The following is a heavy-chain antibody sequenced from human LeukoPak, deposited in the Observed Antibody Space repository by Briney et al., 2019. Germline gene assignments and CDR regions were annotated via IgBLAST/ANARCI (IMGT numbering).Heavy chain of an antibody. CDR2: ISSSGSTI. D-gene: IGHD1-26*01. CDR1: GFTFSDYY. Sequence: GGSLRLSCAASGFTFSDYYMSWIRQAPGKGLEWVSYISSSGSTIYYADSVKGRFTISRDNSKNTLYLQMNSLRAEDTAVYYCAKKVGATAGAFDYWGQGTLVTVSS. CDR3: AKKVGATAGAFDY. V-gene: IGHV3-11*01. J-gene: IGHJ4*02.